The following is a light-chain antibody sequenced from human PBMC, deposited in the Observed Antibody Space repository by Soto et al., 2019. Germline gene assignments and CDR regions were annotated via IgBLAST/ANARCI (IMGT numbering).Light chain of an antibody. CDR3: SSYTYSSTPYV. CDR1: SSDVGGYNY. V-gene: IGLV2-14*01. CDR2: EVS. J-gene: IGLJ1*01. Sequence: SALTQPASVSGSPGQSITISCTGTSSDVGGYNYVSWYQQHPGKAPKLMIYEVSNRPSGVSNRFSGSKSGNTASLTISGLQAEDEADYYCSSYTYSSTPYVFGTGTKVTVL.